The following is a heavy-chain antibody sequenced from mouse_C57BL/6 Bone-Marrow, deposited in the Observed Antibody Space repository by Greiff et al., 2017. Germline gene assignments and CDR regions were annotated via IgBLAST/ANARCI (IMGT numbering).Heavy chain of an antibody. Sequence: DVMLVESGGGLVKPGGSLKLSCAASGFTFSDYGMHWVRQAPEKGLEWVAYISSGSSTIYYADTGKGRFTISRDNAKNTLFLQMTSLRSEDTAMYYCARQGYYGSSSWFAYWGQGTLVTVSA. CDR1: GFTFSDYG. CDR2: ISSGSSTI. CDR3: ARQGYYGSSSWFAY. D-gene: IGHD1-1*01. J-gene: IGHJ3*01. V-gene: IGHV5-17*01.